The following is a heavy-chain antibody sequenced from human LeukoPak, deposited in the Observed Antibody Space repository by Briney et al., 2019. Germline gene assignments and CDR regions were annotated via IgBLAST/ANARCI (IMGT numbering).Heavy chain of an antibody. Sequence: PGGSLRLSCSASEFTVSSYEMNWVRQAPGKGLGWVSYISSSGDTIYYADSVKGRFTISRDNAKNSLYLQLNSLRAEDTAVYYCARVPRSSRIPILLWRQGTLVTVSS. CDR3: ARVPRSSRIPILL. D-gene: IGHD3-3*01. V-gene: IGHV3-48*03. CDR1: EFTVSSYE. J-gene: IGHJ4*02. CDR2: ISSSGDTI.